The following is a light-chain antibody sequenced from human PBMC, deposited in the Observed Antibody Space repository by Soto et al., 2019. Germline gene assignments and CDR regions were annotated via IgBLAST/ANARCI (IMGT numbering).Light chain of an antibody. V-gene: IGKV3-20*01. CDR1: QTVRNNY. CDR3: QQFSSYLLT. Sequence: VLTQSPGTLSLSPGERATLSCRASQTVRNNYLAWYQQKPGQAPRLLIYDASSRATGIPDRFSGGGSGTDFTLTISRLEPEDFAVYYCQQFSSYLLTFGGGTKVEIK. CDR2: DAS. J-gene: IGKJ4*01.